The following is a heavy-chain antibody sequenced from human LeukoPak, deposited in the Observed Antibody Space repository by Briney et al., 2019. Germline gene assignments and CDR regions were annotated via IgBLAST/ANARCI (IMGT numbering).Heavy chain of an antibody. CDR3: ARDGVAHCSGGSCYPLPLDY. CDR2: IYSGGST. CDR1: GFTFSSNY. J-gene: IGHJ4*02. V-gene: IGHV3-53*01. D-gene: IGHD2-15*01. Sequence: GGSLRLSCAASGFTFSSNYMSWVRQAPGKGLEWVSVIYSGGSTYYADSVKGRFTISRDNSKDTLYLQMNSLRAEDTAVYYCARDGVAHCSGGSCYPLPLDYWGQGTLDTVSS.